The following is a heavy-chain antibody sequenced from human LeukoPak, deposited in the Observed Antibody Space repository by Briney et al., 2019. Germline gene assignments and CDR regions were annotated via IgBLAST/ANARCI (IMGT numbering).Heavy chain of an antibody. Sequence: GGSLRLSCAASGFTFSSYAMSWVRQAPGKGLVWVSAISGSGGSTYYADSVKGRFTISRDNSKNTLYLQMNSLRAEDTAVYYCAKAGGSSSWYSELDYWGQGTLVTVSS. V-gene: IGHV3-23*01. CDR1: GFTFSSYA. D-gene: IGHD6-13*01. CDR3: AKAGGSSSWYSELDY. J-gene: IGHJ4*02. CDR2: ISGSGGST.